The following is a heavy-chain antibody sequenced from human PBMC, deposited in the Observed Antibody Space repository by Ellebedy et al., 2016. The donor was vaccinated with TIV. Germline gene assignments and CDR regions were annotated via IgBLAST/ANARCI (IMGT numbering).Heavy chain of an antibody. J-gene: IGHJ5*01. CDR1: GFTFSNAW. V-gene: IGHV3-15*05. D-gene: IGHD3-16*02. CDR3: TTGVIVS. CDR2: IKNKTDGGTT. Sequence: GGSLRLXCAASGFTFSNAWMNWVRQAPGKGLEWVGHIKNKTDGGTTDYAAPVKGRVTISRDDSKNTLHLQMNSLKTEDTAIYYCTTGVIVSWGQGTLVTVSS.